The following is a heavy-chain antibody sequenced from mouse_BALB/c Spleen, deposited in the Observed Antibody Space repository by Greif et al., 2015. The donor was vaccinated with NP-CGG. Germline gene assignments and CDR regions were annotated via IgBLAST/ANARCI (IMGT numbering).Heavy chain of an antibody. J-gene: IGHJ1*01. CDR2: IDPANGNT. V-gene: IGHV14-3*02. CDR3: ARYGNYVYFDV. Sequence: EVMLVESGAELVKPGASVKLSCTASGFNIKDTYMHWVKQRPEQGLEWIGRIDPANGNTKYDPKFQGKATITADTSSNTAHLQLSSLTSEDTAVYYCARYGNYVYFDVWGAGTTDTVSS. D-gene: IGHD2-1*01. CDR1: GFNIKDTY.